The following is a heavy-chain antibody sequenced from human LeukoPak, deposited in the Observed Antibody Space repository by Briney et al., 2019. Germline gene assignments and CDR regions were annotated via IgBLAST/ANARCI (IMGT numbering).Heavy chain of an antibody. CDR2: ISGSGGST. CDR3: AKDRPNTIFGVVIAYYFDY. D-gene: IGHD3-3*01. J-gene: IGHJ4*02. V-gene: IGHV3-23*01. CDR1: GFTFSSYA. Sequence: GGSLRLSCAASGFTFSSYAMSWVRQAPGKGLEWVSAISGSGGSTYYADSVKGRFTISRDNSKNTLYLQMNSLRAEGTAVYYCAKDRPNTIFGVVIAYYFDYWGQGTLVTVSS.